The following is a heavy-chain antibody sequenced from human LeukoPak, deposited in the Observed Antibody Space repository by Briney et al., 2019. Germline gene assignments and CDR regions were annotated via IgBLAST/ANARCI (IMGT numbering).Heavy chain of an antibody. Sequence: GGSLRLSCAASGFTFSDYYMSWIRQAPGKGLEWVGRIKNKTDGGTKDYAAPVKGRFTISRDDSKNTLYLQMNSLKTEDTPVYYCTTDYAGAFDIWGQGTMVTVSS. CDR2: IKNKTDGGTK. CDR1: GFTFSDYY. J-gene: IGHJ3*02. V-gene: IGHV3-15*01. D-gene: IGHD3-16*01. CDR3: TTDYAGAFDI.